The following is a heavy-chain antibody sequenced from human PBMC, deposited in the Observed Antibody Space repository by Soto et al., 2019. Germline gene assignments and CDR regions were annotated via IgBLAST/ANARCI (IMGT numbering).Heavy chain of an antibody. CDR1: GGSISSGGYY. Sequence: PSETLSLTCTVSGGSISSGGYYWSWIRQHPGKGLGRIGYIYHSGSTYYNPSLKSRVTISVYTSKNQCALKLISVTAADTAVYYCARSPGITMVRGVGYYYGMDVWGQGTTVTVAS. J-gene: IGHJ6*02. D-gene: IGHD3-10*01. CDR2: IYHSGST. V-gene: IGHV4-31*03. CDR3: ARSPGITMVRGVGYYYGMDV.